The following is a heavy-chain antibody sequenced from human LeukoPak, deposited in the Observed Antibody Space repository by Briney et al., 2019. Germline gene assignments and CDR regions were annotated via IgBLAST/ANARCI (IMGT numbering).Heavy chain of an antibody. CDR1: GFTFSSYW. J-gene: IGHJ4*02. D-gene: IGHD3-10*01. V-gene: IGHV3-7*03. CDR3: ARDLKFYYGSGSYPDY. CDR2: XKQDGSEK. Sequence: GGSLRLSCAASGFTFSSYWMSWVRQAPGKGXXXXXXXKQDGSEKYYVDSVKGRFTISRDNAKNSLYLQMNSLRAEDTAVYYCARDLKFYYGSGSYPDYWGQGTLVTVSS.